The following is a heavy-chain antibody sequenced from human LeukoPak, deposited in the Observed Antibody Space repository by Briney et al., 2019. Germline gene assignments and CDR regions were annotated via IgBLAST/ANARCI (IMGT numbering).Heavy chain of an antibody. CDR1: GYTFTSYY. CDR3: ARQSYRGSYLLYWFDP. J-gene: IGHJ5*02. CDR2: INPSGGST. Sequence: GASVKVSCKASGYTFTSYYMHWVRQAPGQGLEWMGIINPSGGSTSYAQKFQGRVTMTRDTSTSTVYMELSSLRSEDTAVYHCARQSYRGSYLLYWFDPWGQGTLVTVSS. V-gene: IGHV1-46*01. D-gene: IGHD1-26*01.